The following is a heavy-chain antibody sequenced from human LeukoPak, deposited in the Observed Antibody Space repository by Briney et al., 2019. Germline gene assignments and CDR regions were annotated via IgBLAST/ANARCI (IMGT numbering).Heavy chain of an antibody. V-gene: IGHV4-38-2*01. CDR1: GYSISSGYY. CDR2: IYYSGST. CDR3: ATQLGYYSDRIGYTTPFDY. Sequence: LSETLSLTRAVSGYSISSGYYWGWIRQPPEKGRVWFGSIYYSGSTYYNLSLESRVHVSVHVPENQFSLALLSVTAADTAVYYCATQLGYYSDRIGYTTPFDYWGQGTLVTVSS. D-gene: IGHD3-22*01. J-gene: IGHJ4*02.